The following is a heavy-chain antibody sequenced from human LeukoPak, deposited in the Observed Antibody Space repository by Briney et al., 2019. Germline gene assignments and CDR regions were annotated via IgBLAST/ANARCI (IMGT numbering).Heavy chain of an antibody. J-gene: IGHJ3*02. CDR1: DGSISSYNW. CDR2: IFHSGST. D-gene: IGHD6-13*01. Sequence: SGTLSLTCAVSDGSISSYNWWSWVRQPPGKGLEWIGEIFHSGSTNYNPSLKSRVTISVDKSKNQFSLKLSSVTAADTAVYYCARDRPGYSSINDAFDIWGQGTMVTVSS. CDR3: ARDRPGYSSINDAFDI. V-gene: IGHV4-4*02.